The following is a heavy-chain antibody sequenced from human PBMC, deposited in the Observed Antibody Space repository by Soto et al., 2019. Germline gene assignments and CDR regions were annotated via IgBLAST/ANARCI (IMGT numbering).Heavy chain of an antibody. CDR2: ISSSSSYI. V-gene: IGHV3-21*01. Sequence: GGSLRLSCAASGFTFSSYSMNWVRQAPGKGLEWVSSISSSSSYIYYADSVKGRFTISRDNAKNSLYLQMNSLRAEDTAVYYCVLIYCSGGSCYWESPKFDYWGQGTLVTVSS. CDR3: VLIYCSGGSCYWESPKFDY. CDR1: GFTFSSYS. D-gene: IGHD2-15*01. J-gene: IGHJ4*02.